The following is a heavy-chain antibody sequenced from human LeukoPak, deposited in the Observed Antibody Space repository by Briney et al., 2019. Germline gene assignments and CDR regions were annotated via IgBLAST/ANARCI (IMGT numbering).Heavy chain of an antibody. CDR3: VKGGRTTVTSDAFDV. J-gene: IGHJ3*01. CDR1: GFTFSSYS. CDR2: ISSSGGST. D-gene: IGHD4-17*01. Sequence: GGSLRLSCAASGFTFSSYSMNWVRQAPGKGLEYVSAISSSGGSTYYADSVKGRFTISRDNSKNTLYLQMSSLRAEDTAVYYCVKGGRTTVTSDAFDVRGQGTRVTVSS. V-gene: IGHV3-64D*09.